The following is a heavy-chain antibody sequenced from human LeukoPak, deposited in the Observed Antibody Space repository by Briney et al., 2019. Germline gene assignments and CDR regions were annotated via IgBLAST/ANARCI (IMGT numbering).Heavy chain of an antibody. CDR1: GGSIGNYY. V-gene: IGHV4-4*07. Sequence: SETLSLTCTVSGGSIGNYYWSWIRQPAGKGLEWIGRIYTSGSTNYNPSLKSRVTMSVDTSKKQFSLKLSSVTAADTAVYYCARLTSSWYQDWYFDLWGRGTLVTVSS. J-gene: IGHJ2*01. D-gene: IGHD6-13*01. CDR3: ARLTSSWYQDWYFDL. CDR2: IYTSGST.